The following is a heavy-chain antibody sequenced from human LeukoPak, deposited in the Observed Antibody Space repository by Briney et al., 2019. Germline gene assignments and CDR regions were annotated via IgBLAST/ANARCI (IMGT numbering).Heavy chain of an antibody. CDR1: GDSISDYY. J-gene: IGHJ4*02. CDR3: ARDGDYYDSSGSFDS. CDR2: FYTSESI. V-gene: IGHV4-4*07. D-gene: IGHD3-22*01. Sequence: PLETLSLTCTVSGDSISDYYWSWIRQPAGKGLEWIGRFYTSESIDYNPSLKSRVIMSVDTSKNQFSLKLYSVTAADTAVYYCARDGDYYDSSGSFDSWGQGTLVTVSS.